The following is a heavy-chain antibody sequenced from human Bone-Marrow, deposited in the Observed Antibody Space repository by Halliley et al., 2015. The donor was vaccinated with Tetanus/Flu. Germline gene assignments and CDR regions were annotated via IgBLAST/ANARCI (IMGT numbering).Heavy chain of an antibody. D-gene: IGHD2-2*02. CDR2: PTDSDT. CDR3: ARRDCSSTSCYTPYYGMDV. J-gene: IGHJ6*02. Sequence: PTDSDTKYSPSLQGHVTISADKSTSTAYLQWSSLKASDSAMYYCARRDCSSTSCYTPYYGMDVWGQGATVTVSS. V-gene: IGHV5-10-1*01.